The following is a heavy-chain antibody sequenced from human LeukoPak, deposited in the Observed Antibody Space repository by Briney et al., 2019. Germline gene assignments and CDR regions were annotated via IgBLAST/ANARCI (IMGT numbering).Heavy chain of an antibody. J-gene: IGHJ4*02. D-gene: IGHD4-11*01. Sequence: GGSLRLSCAASGFTVSSNYMSWVRQAPGKGLEWVSSISTSSSYMYYGDSVKGRFTISRDNAKNSLYLQMSSLRAEDTAVYYCARDLEDYNNYGEMGFWGQGTLVTVSS. V-gene: IGHV3-21*01. CDR2: ISTSSSYM. CDR3: ARDLEDYNNYGEMGF. CDR1: GFTVSSNY.